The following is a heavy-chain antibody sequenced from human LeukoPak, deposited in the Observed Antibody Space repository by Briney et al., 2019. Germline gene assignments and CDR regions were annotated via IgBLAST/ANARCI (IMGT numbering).Heavy chain of an antibody. J-gene: IGHJ4*02. CDR3: ARDRGSSGWYVFDY. CDR2: INSDGSTT. CDR1: GFIFSSHW. V-gene: IGHV3-74*01. D-gene: IGHD6-19*01. Sequence: GGSLRLSCAASGFIFSSHWMHWVRQGPGKRLVRVSRINSDGSTTNYADSVKGRFTISRDNAKNTLYLQMNSLRAEDTAVYYCARDRGSSGWYVFDYWGQGTLVTVSP.